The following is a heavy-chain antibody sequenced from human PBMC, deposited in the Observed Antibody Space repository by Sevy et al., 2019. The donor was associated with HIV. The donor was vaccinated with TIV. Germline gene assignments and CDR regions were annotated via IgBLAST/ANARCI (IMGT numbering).Heavy chain of an antibody. CDR3: ARGVTMIQGGSNAFDV. V-gene: IGHV3-11*06. CDR1: GFTFSDYY. Sequence: GGSLRLSCGTSGFTFSDYYMTWIRQAPGKGLEWIAYISSNGRYTNYADSVKGRFTISRDNSLYLQMNSLRAEDTAVYYCARGVTMIQGGSNAFDVWGQGTKVTVS. D-gene: IGHD3-10*01. CDR2: ISSNGRYT. J-gene: IGHJ3*01.